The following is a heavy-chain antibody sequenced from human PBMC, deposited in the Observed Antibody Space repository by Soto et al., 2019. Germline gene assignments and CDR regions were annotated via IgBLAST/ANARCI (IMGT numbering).Heavy chain of an antibody. V-gene: IGHV1-2*02. D-gene: IGHD2-8*01. CDR1: GYTFTVYY. CDR2: INPKSGGT. CDR3: ARDLAKGDGWCFFDY. Sequence: VKVSCKASGYTFTVYYMHWVRQAPGQGLEWMGWINPKSGGTMYPQKFQGRVTMTWDTSISTAYMALTRLRSDDTAVYYCARDLAKGDGWCFFDYWGQGTLVTVSS. J-gene: IGHJ4*02.